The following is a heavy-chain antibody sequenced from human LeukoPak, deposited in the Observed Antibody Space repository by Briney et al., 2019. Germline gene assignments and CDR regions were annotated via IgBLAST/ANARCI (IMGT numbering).Heavy chain of an antibody. J-gene: IGHJ4*02. CDR1: GGSISSSSYY. CDR3: ARAPGYEASFTVDY. CDR2: IYYSGST. V-gene: IGHV4-39*01. Sequence: NPSETLSLTCTVSGGSISSSSYYWGWIRQPPGKGLEWIGSIYYSGSTYYNPSLKSRVTISVDTSKNQFSLKLSSVTAADTAVYYCARAPGYEASFTVDYWGQGTLVTVSS. D-gene: IGHD2-15*01.